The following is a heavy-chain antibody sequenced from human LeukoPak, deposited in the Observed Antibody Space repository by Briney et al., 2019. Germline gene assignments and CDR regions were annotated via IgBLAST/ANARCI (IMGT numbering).Heavy chain of an antibody. J-gene: IGHJ4*02. D-gene: IGHD3-9*01. CDR1: GFTFSSYW. CDR2: INSDGSST. Sequence: GGSLRLSCAASGFTFSSYWMHWVRQAPGKGLVWVSRINSDGSSTSYADSVKGRFTISRDNAKNTLYLQMNSLRAEDTAVYYCAKGQDYDIFYFDYWGQGTLVTVSS. V-gene: IGHV3-74*01. CDR3: AKGQDYDIFYFDY.